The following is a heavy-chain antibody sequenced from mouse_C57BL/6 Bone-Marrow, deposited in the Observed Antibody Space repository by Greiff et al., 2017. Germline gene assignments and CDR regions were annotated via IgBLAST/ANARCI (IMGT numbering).Heavy chain of an antibody. J-gene: IGHJ4*01. D-gene: IGHD3-2*02. V-gene: IGHV14-4*01. CDR3: TTDSSGYVEDYYAMDY. CDR2: IDPENGDT. Sequence: VQLQQSGAELVRPGASVKLSCTASGFNIKDDYMHWVKQRPEQGLEWIGWIDPENGDTEYASKFQGKATITADTSSNTAYLQLISLTSEDTAVYYSTTDSSGYVEDYYAMDYWGQGTSVTVSS. CDR1: GFNIKDDY.